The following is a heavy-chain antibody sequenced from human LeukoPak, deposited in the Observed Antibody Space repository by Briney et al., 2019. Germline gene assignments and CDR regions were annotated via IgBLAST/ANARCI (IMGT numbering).Heavy chain of an antibody. Sequence: PGGSLRHSCAASGFSFSNYPMTWVRQAPGKGLEWVSVISGSGDTTYYPDSVRGRFTISRDNSQNTLYLQMNSLRAEDTAMYFCAKGTPGHYFDYWGQGTLVTVSS. CDR3: AKGTPGHYFDY. D-gene: IGHD2-2*01. V-gene: IGHV3-23*01. J-gene: IGHJ4*02. CDR1: GFSFSNYP. CDR2: ISGSGDTT.